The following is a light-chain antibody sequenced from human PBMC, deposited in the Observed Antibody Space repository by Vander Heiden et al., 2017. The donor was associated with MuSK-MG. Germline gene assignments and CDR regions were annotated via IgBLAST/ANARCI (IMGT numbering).Light chain of an antibody. Sequence: QSALTPPASVSGSPGQSITISCTGTSSDVGSYNIVSWYQQHPGKAHKLMIYEGSKRAAGVANRFSGSKSGNTASLTISGLKEEEEADYYCCSYAGSSTLVFGGGTKLTVL. CDR1: SSDVGSYNI. CDR2: EGS. CDR3: CSYAGSSTLV. J-gene: IGLJ3*02. V-gene: IGLV2-23*01.